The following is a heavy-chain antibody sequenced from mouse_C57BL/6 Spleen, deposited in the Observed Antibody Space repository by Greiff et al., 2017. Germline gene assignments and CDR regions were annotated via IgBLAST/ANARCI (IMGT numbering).Heavy chain of an antibody. J-gene: IGHJ3*01. CDR1: GYSITSGYD. V-gene: IGHV3-1*01. Sequence: EVHLVESGPGMVKPSQSLSLTCTVTGYSITSGYDWHWIRHFPGNKLEWMGYISYSGSTNYNPSLKSRISITHETSKNHFCLKLTSVTTEDTATYYCASDDGYPFAYWGQGTLVTVSA. CDR2: ISYSGST. D-gene: IGHD2-3*01. CDR3: ASDDGYPFAY.